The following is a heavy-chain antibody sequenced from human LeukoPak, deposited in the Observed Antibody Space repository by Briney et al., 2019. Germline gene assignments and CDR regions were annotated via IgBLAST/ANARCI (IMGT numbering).Heavy chain of an antibody. CDR2: IYSSGSA. CDR3: ARTFLSGDGYKVGYFDY. Sequence: GGSLRLSCAASGFTVSSNYMSWVRQAPGKGPEWVSLIYSSGSAYYTNSVKGRFTISRDNSQNTLYLQMNSLSAEDTAVYYCARTFLSGDGYKVGYFDYWGQGTLVTVSS. J-gene: IGHJ4*02. CDR1: GFTVSSNY. D-gene: IGHD5-24*01. V-gene: IGHV3-53*01.